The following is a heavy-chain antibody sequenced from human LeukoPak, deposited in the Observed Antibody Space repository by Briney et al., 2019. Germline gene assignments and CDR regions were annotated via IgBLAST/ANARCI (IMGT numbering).Heavy chain of an antibody. CDR3: ARDLSSTTGYYYYGMDV. J-gene: IGHJ6*02. CDR1: EFTFSNYD. CDR2: ISNSGSTI. Sequence: GGSLRLSCAASEFTFSNYDMNWVRQAPGKGLEWVSYISNSGSTIYYADSVKGRFTISRDNARNSLYLQMNSLRAEDTALYYCARDLSSTTGYYYYGMDVWGQGTTVTVSS. D-gene: IGHD2/OR15-2a*01. V-gene: IGHV3-48*03.